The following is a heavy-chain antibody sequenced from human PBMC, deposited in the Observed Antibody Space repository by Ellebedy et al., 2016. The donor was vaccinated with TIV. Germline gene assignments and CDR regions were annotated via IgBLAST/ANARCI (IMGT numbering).Heavy chain of an antibody. Sequence: AASVKVSCKASGYTFSSYYMHWVRQAPGQGLEWMGIINPSGGSTTYAQNLQGRVTMTRDTSTTTVYMELSSLRSEDTAVYYCATSPRGEDYSNYVDYWGQGTLVTVSS. CDR1: GYTFSSYY. J-gene: IGHJ4*02. CDR3: ATSPRGEDYSNYVDY. V-gene: IGHV1-46*04. CDR2: INPSGGST. D-gene: IGHD4-11*01.